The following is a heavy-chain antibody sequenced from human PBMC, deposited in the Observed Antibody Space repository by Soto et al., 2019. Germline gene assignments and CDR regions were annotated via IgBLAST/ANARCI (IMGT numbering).Heavy chain of an antibody. D-gene: IGHD1-7*01. CDR2: IIPIFGTA. Sequence: GASVKVSCKASGGTFSSYAISWVRQAPGQGLEWMGGIIPIFGTANYAQKFQGRVTITADESTSTAYMELSSLRSEDTAVYYCARGDNNNWNYGPFNWFDPWGQGTLVTVSS. CDR3: ARGDNNNWNYGPFNWFDP. CDR1: GGTFSSYA. J-gene: IGHJ5*02. V-gene: IGHV1-69*13.